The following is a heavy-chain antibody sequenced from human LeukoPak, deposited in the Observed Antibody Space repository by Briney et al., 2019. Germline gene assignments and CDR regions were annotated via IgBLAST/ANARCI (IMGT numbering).Heavy chain of an antibody. D-gene: IGHD1-1*01. V-gene: IGHV4-31*03. J-gene: IGHJ4*02. CDR2: INSRGST. CDR1: GGSISSGGYF. Sequence: SSETLSLTCTVSGGSISSGGYFWTWIRQHPGKGLEWIGYINSRGSTFHNPSLKSRVTISVDTSKYQFSLKLSSVTAADTAVYYCARADNLNAFDYWGQGTLLTVSS. CDR3: ARADNLNAFDY.